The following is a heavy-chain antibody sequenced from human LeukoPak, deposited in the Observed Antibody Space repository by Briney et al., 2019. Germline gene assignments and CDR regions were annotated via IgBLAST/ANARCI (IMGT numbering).Heavy chain of an antibody. J-gene: IGHJ4*02. D-gene: IGHD4-17*01. Sequence: NPSETLSLTCAVYGGSFSGYYWSWIRQPPGKGLEWIGEINHSGSTNYNPSLKSRVTISVDTSKNQFSLKLSSVTAADTAVYYCARGNPPPVHYGDEIDYWGQGTLVTVSS. V-gene: IGHV4-34*01. CDR2: INHSGST. CDR1: GGSFSGYY. CDR3: ARGNPPPVHYGDEIDY.